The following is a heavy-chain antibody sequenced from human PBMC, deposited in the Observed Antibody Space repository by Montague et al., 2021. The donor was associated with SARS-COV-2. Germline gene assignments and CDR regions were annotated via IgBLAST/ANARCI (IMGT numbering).Heavy chain of an antibody. V-gene: IGHV4-59*01. J-gene: IGHJ6*02. CDR3: ARGGGRLQYSYYYGMDV. D-gene: IGHD5-12*01. CDR2: IYYTGST. CDR1: GGSMINNY. Sequence: SETLSLTCSASGGSMINNYWSWIRQPPGKGLEWMGYIYYTGSTDXNPXLESRATLSIDTSKNEFSLKLTSVTAADTAVYYCARGGGRLQYSYYYGMDVWGQGTTVTVSS.